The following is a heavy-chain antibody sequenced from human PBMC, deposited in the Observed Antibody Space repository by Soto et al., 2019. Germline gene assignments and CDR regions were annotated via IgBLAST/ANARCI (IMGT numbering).Heavy chain of an antibody. D-gene: IGHD3-10*01. CDR1: GFSFSSYG. Sequence: QVQLVESGGGVVQPGRSLRLSCAASGFSFSSYGMHWVRQAPGKGLKWVAIISYDGSNKYYADSVKGRFTISRDNSKNTLYLQMDSLRAEDTAVYYCAKEAYYGSGSFSRTDYWGQGTLVTVSS. CDR2: ISYDGSNK. J-gene: IGHJ4*02. CDR3: AKEAYYGSGSFSRTDY. V-gene: IGHV3-30*18.